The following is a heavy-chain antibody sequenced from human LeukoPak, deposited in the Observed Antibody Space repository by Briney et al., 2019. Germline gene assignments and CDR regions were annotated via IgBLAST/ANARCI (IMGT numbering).Heavy chain of an antibody. Sequence: PSETLSLTCAVYGGSFSGYYWSWIRQPPGKGLEWIGEINHSGSTNYNPSLKSRVTISVDTSKNQFSLKLSSVTAADTAVYYCARGKSSSWYTYYFGYWGQGTLVTVSS. J-gene: IGHJ4*02. CDR2: INHSGST. CDR3: ARGKSSSWYTYYFGY. V-gene: IGHV4-34*01. CDR1: GGSFSGYY. D-gene: IGHD6-13*01.